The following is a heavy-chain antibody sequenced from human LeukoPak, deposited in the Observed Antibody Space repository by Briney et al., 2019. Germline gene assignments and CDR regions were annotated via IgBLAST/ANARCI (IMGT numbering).Heavy chain of an antibody. J-gene: IGHJ4*02. CDR2: IYSGGST. V-gene: IGHV3-53*01. CDR1: GSTVSSNY. Sequence: PGGSLRLSCAASGSTVSSNYMSWVRQAPGKGLEWVSVIYSGGSTYYADSVKGRFTISRDNSKNTLYLQMNSLRAEDTAVYYCARDVRDYDSSGYPSSGGHWGQGTLVTVSS. CDR3: ARDVRDYDSSGYPSSGGH. D-gene: IGHD3-22*01.